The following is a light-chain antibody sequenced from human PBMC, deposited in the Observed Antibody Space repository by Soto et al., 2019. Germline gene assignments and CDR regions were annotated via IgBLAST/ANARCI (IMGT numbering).Light chain of an antibody. CDR3: QQYDNLLT. CDR2: GAS. J-gene: IGKJ4*01. Sequence: DIQMTQSPSSLSASVGDRVTITCQASQDISKYLNWYQQKPGKAPKLLIYGASNLKTGVPSRFSGSGSGTDFTFTISSLQPEDIATYYCQQYDNLLTFGGGTKVVIK. CDR1: QDISKY. V-gene: IGKV1-33*01.